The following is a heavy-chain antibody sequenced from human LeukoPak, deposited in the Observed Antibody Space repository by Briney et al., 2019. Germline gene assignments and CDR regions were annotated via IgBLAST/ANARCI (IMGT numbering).Heavy chain of an antibody. J-gene: IGHJ5*02. CDR2: ISAYSGNT. CDR1: GYTFTSYG. V-gene: IGHV1-18*01. D-gene: IGHD6-25*01. CDR3: ARAPAPASNWFDP. Sequence: ASVKVSCKASGYTFTSYGISWVRQAPGQGLEWMGWISAYSGNTNYAQKLQGRVTITADKSTSTAYMELSSLRSEDTAVYYCARAPAPASNWFDPWGQGTLVTVSS.